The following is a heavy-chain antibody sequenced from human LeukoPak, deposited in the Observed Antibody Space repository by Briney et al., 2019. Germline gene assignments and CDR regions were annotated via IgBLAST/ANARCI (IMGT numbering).Heavy chain of an antibody. CDR2: IKQDGSEK. CDR3: ARMLGDGWFDP. CDR1: GFTLSTSW. D-gene: IGHD3-10*02. Sequence: GGSLRLSCAASGFTLSTSWMNWVRQAPGKGLEWAANIKQDGSEKNYVDSVKGRFTISRDNAKNSLYLEINSLRAEDTAVYYCARMLGDGWFDPWGQGTPVTVSS. J-gene: IGHJ5*02. V-gene: IGHV3-7*03.